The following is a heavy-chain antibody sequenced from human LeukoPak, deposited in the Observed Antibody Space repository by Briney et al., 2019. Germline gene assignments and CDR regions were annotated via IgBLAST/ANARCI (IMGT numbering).Heavy chain of an antibody. D-gene: IGHD3-3*01. CDR2: INHSGST. CDR3: ARVLTIFGVVGDY. Sequence: SETLSLXCAVYGGSFSGYYWSWIRRPPGKGLESIGEINHSGSTNYNPSLKSRVTISVDTSKNQFSLKLSSVTAADTAVYYCARVLTIFGVVGDYWGQGTLVTVSS. CDR1: GGSFSGYY. V-gene: IGHV4-34*01. J-gene: IGHJ4*02.